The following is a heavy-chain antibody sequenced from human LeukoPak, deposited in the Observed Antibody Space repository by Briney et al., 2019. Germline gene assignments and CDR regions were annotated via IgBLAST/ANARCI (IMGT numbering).Heavy chain of an antibody. CDR1: GGSISSSNW. V-gene: IGHV4-4*02. CDR2: IFHSGTG. Sequence: NPSETLSLTCAVSGGSISSSNWWSWVRQPPGKGLEWIGEIFHSGTGNYNPSLKSRVTISVDKSNNQFSLRLTSVTAADTAVYYCARISNWFDPWGQGTLVTVSS. J-gene: IGHJ5*02. CDR3: ARISNWFDP.